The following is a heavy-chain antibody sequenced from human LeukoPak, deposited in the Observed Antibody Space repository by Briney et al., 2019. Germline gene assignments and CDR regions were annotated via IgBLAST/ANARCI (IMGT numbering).Heavy chain of an antibody. Sequence: PGGSLRLSCAASGFTFSSYAMHWVRQAPGKGLEWVAVISYDGSNKYYADSVKGRFTISRDNSKNTLYLQMNSLRAEDTAVYYCAKRAAYSSSSWVDYWGQGTLVTVSS. D-gene: IGHD6-6*01. J-gene: IGHJ4*02. CDR2: ISYDGSNK. V-gene: IGHV3-30-3*02. CDR1: GFTFSSYA. CDR3: AKRAAYSSSSWVDY.